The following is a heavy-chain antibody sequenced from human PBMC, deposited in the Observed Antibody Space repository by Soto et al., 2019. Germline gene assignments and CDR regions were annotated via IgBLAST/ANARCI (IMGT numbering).Heavy chain of an antibody. D-gene: IGHD3-22*01. J-gene: IGHJ4*02. CDR3: ARIKRDSSGFPIDY. Sequence: TLSLTCTVSGGSISSYYWSWIRQPPGKALEWLALIDWDDDKYYSTSLKTRLTISKDTSKNLVVLTMTNMDPVDTATYYCARIKRDSSGFPIDYWGQGTLVTVSS. CDR1: GGSISSYYW. CDR2: IDWDDDK. V-gene: IGHV2-70*18.